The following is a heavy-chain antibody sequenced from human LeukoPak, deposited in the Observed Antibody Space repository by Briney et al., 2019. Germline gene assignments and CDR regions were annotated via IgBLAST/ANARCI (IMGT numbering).Heavy chain of an antibody. CDR2: IDSDGRST. V-gene: IGHV3-74*01. D-gene: IGHD5-18*01. CDR1: GFTLSSYW. J-gene: IGHJ4*02. CDR3: ARDTAPSY. Sequence: GGSLRLSCAASGFTLSSYWMHWVRQAPGKGLVWVSGIDSDGRSTSYADSVKGRFTISRDPAKNALFLQMNSLRAEDTAVYYCARDTAPSYWGQGTLVTVSS.